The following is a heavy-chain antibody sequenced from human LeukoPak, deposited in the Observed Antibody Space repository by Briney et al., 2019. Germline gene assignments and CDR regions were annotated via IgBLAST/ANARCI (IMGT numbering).Heavy chain of an antibody. D-gene: IGHD1-1*01. J-gene: IGHJ4*02. CDR1: GFXFSNYG. V-gene: IGHV3-33*01. CDR2: IWYDGSNE. Sequence: PGGSLRLSCAASGFXFSNYGIHWVRQAPGKGLQWVAVIWYDGSNEYYTGSVKGRFTISRDNAHNTLYLQMNSLRAEDTAVYYCARGSQSTWGFFAYWGQGTWVTVSS. CDR3: ARGSQSTWGFFAY.